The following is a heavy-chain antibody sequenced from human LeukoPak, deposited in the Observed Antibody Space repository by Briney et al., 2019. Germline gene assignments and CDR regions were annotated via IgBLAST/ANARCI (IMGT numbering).Heavy chain of an antibody. Sequence: PSQTLSLTCTVSGGSISSGGYYWSWIRQHPGKGLEWIGYIYYSGSTYYNPSLKSRVTISVDTSKNQFSLKLSSVTAADTAVYYCARAYGSGYYYMDVWGKGTTVTVSS. V-gene: IGHV4-31*03. J-gene: IGHJ6*03. CDR1: GGSISSGGYY. D-gene: IGHD3-10*01. CDR2: IYYSGST. CDR3: ARAYGSGYYYMDV.